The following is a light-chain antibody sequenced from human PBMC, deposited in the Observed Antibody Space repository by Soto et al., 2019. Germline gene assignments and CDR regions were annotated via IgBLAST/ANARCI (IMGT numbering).Light chain of an antibody. V-gene: IGKV1-39*01. CDR2: AAS. Sequence: DVKMSQSPSSLSASVGDRVTITCRASQSISSYLNWYQQKPGKAPKLLIYAASSLQSGVPSRFSGSGSGTDFTLTISSLQPEDFATYYCQQSYSAPRTFGQATK. CDR1: QSISSY. J-gene: IGKJ1*01. CDR3: QQSYSAPRT.